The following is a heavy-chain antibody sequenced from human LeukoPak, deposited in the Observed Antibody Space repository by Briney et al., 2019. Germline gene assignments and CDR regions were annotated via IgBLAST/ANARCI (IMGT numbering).Heavy chain of an antibody. V-gene: IGHV4-59*12. D-gene: IGHD3-22*01. J-gene: IGHJ6*03. Sequence: SETLSLTCTVSGGSISSYYWSWIRQSPGKGLEWIGYIYYSGSTNYNPSLMSRVTISVDTSKNQFSLKLSSVTAADTAVYYCARDSNYYDSSGYYSSYYYYYYMDVWGKGTTVTVSS. CDR2: IYYSGST. CDR3: ARDSNYYDSSGYYSSYYYYYYMDV. CDR1: GGSISSYY.